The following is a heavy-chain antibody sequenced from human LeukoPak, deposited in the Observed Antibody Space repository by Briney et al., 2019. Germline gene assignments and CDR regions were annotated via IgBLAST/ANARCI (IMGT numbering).Heavy chain of an antibody. V-gene: IGHV3-33*01. CDR2: IWYDGSNK. CDR1: GFTFSSYG. D-gene: IGHD4-23*01. Sequence: GGSLRLSCAASGFTFSSYGMHWVRQAPGKGLEGGAVIWYDGSNKYYADSVKGRFTISRDNSKNTLYLQMNSLRAEDTAVYYCARENSGWFDPWGQGTLVTVSS. CDR3: ARENSGWFDP. J-gene: IGHJ5*02.